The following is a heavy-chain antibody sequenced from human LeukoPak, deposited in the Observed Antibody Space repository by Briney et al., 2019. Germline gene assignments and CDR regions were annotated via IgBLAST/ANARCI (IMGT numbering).Heavy chain of an antibody. Sequence: PGRTLRLSCAASGFTFSSYGMHWVRQAPGKGLEWVAVISYDGSNKYYADSVKGRFTISRDNSKNTLYLQMNSLRAEDTAVYYCAKGLRYSSGWLDYWGQGTLVTV. CDR2: ISYDGSNK. CDR3: AKGLRYSSGWLDY. CDR1: GFTFSSYG. D-gene: IGHD6-19*01. J-gene: IGHJ4*02. V-gene: IGHV3-30*18.